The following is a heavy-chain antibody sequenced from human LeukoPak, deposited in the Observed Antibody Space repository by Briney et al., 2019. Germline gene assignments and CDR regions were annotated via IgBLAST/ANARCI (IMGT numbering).Heavy chain of an antibody. Sequence: SETLSLTCTVSGGSISSSSYYWGWIRQPPGKGLEWIGSIYYSGSTYYNPSLKSRVTISVDTSKNQFSLKLSSVTAADTAVYYCARQRRDYDFWSGYPYFDYWGQGTLVTVSS. CDR1: GGSISSSSYY. V-gene: IGHV4-39*01. CDR2: IYYSGST. J-gene: IGHJ4*02. CDR3: ARQRRDYDFWSGYPYFDY. D-gene: IGHD3-3*01.